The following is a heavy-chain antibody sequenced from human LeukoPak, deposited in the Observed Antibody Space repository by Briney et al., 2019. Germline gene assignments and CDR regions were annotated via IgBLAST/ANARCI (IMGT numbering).Heavy chain of an antibody. Sequence: SETLSLTCTVSGGSFSGPYWSWIRQTPGKGLEWIGYIYHNGDTRYNPSLKSRVTMSVDTSKNQFSLKLNSVTPADTAVYHCARDGYGPTDYWGKGSLVTVSS. J-gene: IGHJ4*02. D-gene: IGHD5-18*01. CDR1: GGSFSGPY. CDR2: IYHNGDT. V-gene: IGHV4-59*11. CDR3: ARDGYGPTDY.